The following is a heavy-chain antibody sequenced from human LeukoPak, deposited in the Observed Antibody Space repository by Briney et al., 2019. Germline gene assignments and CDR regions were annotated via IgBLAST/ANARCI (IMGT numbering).Heavy chain of an antibody. D-gene: IGHD2-2*02. J-gene: IGHJ5*02. CDR1: GFTFSSYA. Sequence: GGSLRLSCAASGFTFSSYAMRWVRQAPGKGLEWVTAISGSGGSTYYADSVKGRFTISRDNSKNTLYLQMNSLRAEDTAVYYCAKDPLASRYCSSTSCYTNWFDPWGQGTLVTVSS. CDR2: ISGSGGST. V-gene: IGHV3-23*01. CDR3: AKDPLASRYCSSTSCYTNWFDP.